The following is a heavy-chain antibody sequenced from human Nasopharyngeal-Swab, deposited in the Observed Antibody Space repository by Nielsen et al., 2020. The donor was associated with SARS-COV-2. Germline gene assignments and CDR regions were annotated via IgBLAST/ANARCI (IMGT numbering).Heavy chain of an antibody. CDR2: ISYDGSNK. Sequence: WIRQPPGKGLEWVAVISYDGSNKYYADSVKGRFTISRDNARNTLNLQMNSLRAEDTALYYCVCGETTPSDYWGQGTLVTVSS. V-gene: IGHV3-33*05. D-gene: IGHD2-15*01. CDR3: VCGETTPSDY. J-gene: IGHJ4*02.